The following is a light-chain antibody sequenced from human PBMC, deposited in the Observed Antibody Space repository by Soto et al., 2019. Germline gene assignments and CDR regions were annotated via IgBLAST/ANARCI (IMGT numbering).Light chain of an antibody. CDR1: SSDVGRYDY. CDR3: SAFTTDSTYV. V-gene: IGLV2-14*01. CDR2: EVT. J-gene: IGLJ1*01. Sequence: QSALTQPASVSGSPGQSITISCTGTSSDVGRYDYVSWYQHHPGKAPKLLIYEVTKRPSGISNRFSGSKSGNKASLSISVLQADDEAAYYCSAFTTDSTYVFGYGTKLTVL.